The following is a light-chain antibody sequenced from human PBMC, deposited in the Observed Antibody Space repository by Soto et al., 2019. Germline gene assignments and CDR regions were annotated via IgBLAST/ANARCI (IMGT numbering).Light chain of an antibody. Sequence: EIVLTQSPGTLSLSPGDRATLSCRASQSLSVSYIAWYQQKPGQTPRLLIYSTSTRAAGIPDRFTGRGSGTHFTLAISRLEPEDFAVYYCHQFGDSPQTFGQGTTVEV. CDR3: HQFGDSPQT. V-gene: IGKV3-20*01. CDR2: STS. CDR1: QSLSVSY. J-gene: IGKJ1*01.